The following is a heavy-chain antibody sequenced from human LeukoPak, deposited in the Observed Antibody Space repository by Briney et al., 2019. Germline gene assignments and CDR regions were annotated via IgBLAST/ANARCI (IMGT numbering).Heavy chain of an antibody. J-gene: IGHJ4*02. CDR2: ISSSGSTI. CDR1: GFTFSDYY. Sequence: GGSLRLSCAASGFTFSDYYMSWIRQAPGQGLEWVSYISSSGSTIYYADSVKGRFTISRDNAKNSLYLQVNSLRAEDTAVCYCERVTLDSSGTIDYWGQGTLVTVSS. D-gene: IGHD3-22*01. CDR3: ERVTLDSSGTIDY. V-gene: IGHV3-11*04.